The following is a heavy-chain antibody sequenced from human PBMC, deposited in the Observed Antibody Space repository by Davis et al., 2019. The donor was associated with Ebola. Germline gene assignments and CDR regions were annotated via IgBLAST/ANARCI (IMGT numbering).Heavy chain of an antibody. CDR1: GYTFTSYA. Sequence: ASVKVSCKASGYTFTSYAMHWVRQAPGQRLEWMGWINAGNGNTKYSQKFQGRVTITRDTSASTAYMELSSLRSEDTAVYYCARDRLDIVVVPAAISSYYYYGMDVWGQGTTVTVSS. D-gene: IGHD2-2*03. CDR2: INAGNGNT. J-gene: IGHJ6*02. CDR3: ARDRLDIVVVPAAISSYYYYGMDV. V-gene: IGHV1-3*01.